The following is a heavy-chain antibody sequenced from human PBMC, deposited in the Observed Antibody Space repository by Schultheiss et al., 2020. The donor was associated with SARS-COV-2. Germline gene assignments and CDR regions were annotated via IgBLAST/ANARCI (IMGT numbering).Heavy chain of an antibody. J-gene: IGHJ6*03. Sequence: GGSLRLSCKGSGYSFTSYWIGWVRQMPGKGLEWMGIIYPGDSDTRYSPSFQGQVTISADKSISTAYLQWSSLKASDTAMYYCARHRTPGIAVAYYYYYYMDVWGKGTTVTVSS. V-gene: IGHV5-51*01. CDR2: IYPGDSDT. CDR3: ARHRTPGIAVAYYYYYYMDV. CDR1: GYSFTSYW. D-gene: IGHD6-19*01.